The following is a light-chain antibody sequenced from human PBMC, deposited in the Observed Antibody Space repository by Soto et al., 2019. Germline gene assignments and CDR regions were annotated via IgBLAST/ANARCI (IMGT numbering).Light chain of an antibody. CDR2: FGS. V-gene: IGKV2-28*01. CDR1: QSLPHSNGYNY. CDR3: MKGLQTPPT. Sequence: DIVMTQSSVSLPVTPGEPASISCRSSQSLPHSNGYNYLDWYLQKPGQSPQLLIYFGSKRASGVRDRFSGSGSGTDFTLKISRVGAEDVGVYYCMKGLQTPPTFGGGTKVDIK. J-gene: IGKJ4*01.